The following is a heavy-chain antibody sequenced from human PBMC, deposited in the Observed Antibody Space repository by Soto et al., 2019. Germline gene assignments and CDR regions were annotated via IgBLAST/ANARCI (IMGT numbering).Heavy chain of an antibody. J-gene: IGHJ4*02. CDR1: GFTFSLYG. CDR2: IWYDGSNI. CDR3: ARGIDYGDYAIDY. V-gene: IGHV3-33*01. Sequence: QVQVVESGGGVVQPGRSLRLSCAASGFTFSLYGMHWVRQAPGKGLEWVAVIWYDGSNIYYADSVKGRFTVSRDNSKNTLFLQMNSLRAEDTAVYYCARGIDYGDYAIDYWGQGTLVTVSS. D-gene: IGHD4-17*01.